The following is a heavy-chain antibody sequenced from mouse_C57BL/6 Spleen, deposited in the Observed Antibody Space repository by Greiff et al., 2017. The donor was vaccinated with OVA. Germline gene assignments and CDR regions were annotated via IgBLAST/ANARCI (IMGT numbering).Heavy chain of an antibody. V-gene: IGHV1-62-2*01. J-gene: IGHJ4*01. CDR3: ARHEADPYYGSAMDY. CDR2: FYPGSGSI. D-gene: IGHD1-1*01. Sequence: VQRVESGAELVKPGASVKLSCKASGYTFTEYTIHWVKQRSGQGLEWIGWFYPGSGSIKYNEKFKDKATLTADKSSSTVYMELSRLTSEDSAVYFCARHEADPYYGSAMDYWGQGTSVTVSS. CDR1: GYTFTEYT.